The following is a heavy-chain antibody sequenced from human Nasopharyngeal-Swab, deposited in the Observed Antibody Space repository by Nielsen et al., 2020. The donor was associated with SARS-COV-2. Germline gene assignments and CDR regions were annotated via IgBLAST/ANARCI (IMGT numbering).Heavy chain of an antibody. V-gene: IGHV3-23*01. Sequence: GESLKISCAASGFTFRTFAMSWVRQAPGKGLEWVSAISGSGGSTYYADSVKGRFTISRDNSKNTLYLQMNSLRAEDTAVYYCAKKGIVVVPAAGGLDPWGQGTLVTVSS. CDR1: GFTFRTFA. CDR2: ISGSGGST. CDR3: AKKGIVVVPAAGGLDP. D-gene: IGHD2-2*01. J-gene: IGHJ5*02.